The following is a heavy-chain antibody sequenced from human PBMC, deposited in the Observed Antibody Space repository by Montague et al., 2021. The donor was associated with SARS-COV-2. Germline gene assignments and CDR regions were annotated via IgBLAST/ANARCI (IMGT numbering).Heavy chain of an antibody. Sequence: SLRLSCAASGFTFSSYSMNWVRQAPGKGLEWVSSISSSSSYKYYADSVKGRFTISRDNAKNSLYLQMNSLRAEDTAVYYCARGIRITMVRGVTIDYWGQGTLVTASS. J-gene: IGHJ4*02. D-gene: IGHD3-10*01. V-gene: IGHV3-21*01. CDR3: ARGIRITMVRGVTIDY. CDR1: GFTFSSYS. CDR2: ISSSSSYK.